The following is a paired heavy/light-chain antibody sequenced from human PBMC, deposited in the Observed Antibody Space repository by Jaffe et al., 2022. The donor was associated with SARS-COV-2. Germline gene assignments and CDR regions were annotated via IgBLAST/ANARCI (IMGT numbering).Light chain of an antibody. CDR2: SGS. J-gene: IGKJ3*01. Sequence: EIVMTQSPLSLPVTPGEPASISCRSSQSLLHTNGYYVLDWYLQKPGQSPQLLIYSGSYRASGVPDRFSGSGSGTDFTLKISRVEAEDVGVYYCMQGLQTLTFGPGTKVDIK. CDR3: MQGLQTLT. V-gene: IGKV2-28*01. CDR1: QSLLHTNGYYV.
Heavy chain of an antibody. CDR3: AADIPHPPSQIDY. CDR1: GFTFTDAW. D-gene: IGHD2-2*02. J-gene: IGHJ4*02. V-gene: IGHV3-15*01. Sequence: EVQLVESGGGLVEPGGSLRLSCTASGFTFTDAWMSWVRQAPGKGLELIGRIRGKGPGETTDYPAPVQGRFTISRDDSKSTLYLQMNSLKTDDTAVYYCAADIPHPPSQIDYWGQGTLVTVSS. CDR2: IRGKGPGETT.